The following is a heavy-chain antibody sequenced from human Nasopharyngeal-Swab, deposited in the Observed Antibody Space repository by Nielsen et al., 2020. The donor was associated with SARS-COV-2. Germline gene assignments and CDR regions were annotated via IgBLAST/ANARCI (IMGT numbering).Heavy chain of an antibody. Sequence: VRQAPGKGLEWMGIIYPGDSDTRYSPSFQGQVTISADKSISTAYLQWSSLKASDTAMYYCARAPYDFWSGYSIYYFDYWGQGTLVTVSS. CDR2: IYPGDSDT. V-gene: IGHV5-51*01. CDR3: ARAPYDFWSGYSIYYFDY. D-gene: IGHD3-3*01. J-gene: IGHJ4*02.